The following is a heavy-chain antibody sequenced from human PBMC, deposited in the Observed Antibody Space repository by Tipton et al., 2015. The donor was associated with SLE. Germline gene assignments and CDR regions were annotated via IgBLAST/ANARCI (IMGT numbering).Heavy chain of an antibody. V-gene: IGHV3-23*01. Sequence: SLRLSCAASGFTFSNYAMSWVRQAPGKGLEWVSTISDSGGSTYYADSVKGRFTISRDTSKNTLYLQMNSLRAEDTVVYYCAKEPNYTYYDFWSAYYTAFDPWGQGTLVTVSS. CDR3: AKEPNYTYYDFWSAYYTAFDP. J-gene: IGHJ5*02. CDR2: ISDSGGST. D-gene: IGHD3-3*01. CDR1: GFTFSNYA.